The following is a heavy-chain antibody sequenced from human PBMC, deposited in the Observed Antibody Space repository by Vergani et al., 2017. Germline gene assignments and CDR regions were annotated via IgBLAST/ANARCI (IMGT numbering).Heavy chain of an antibody. CDR2: ISYDGSNK. CDR3: ARLHCSSTSGPDY. D-gene: IGHD2-2*01. J-gene: IGHJ4*02. CDR1: GFTFSSYA. V-gene: IGHV3-30-3*01. Sequence: QVQLVESGGGVVQPGRSLRLSCAASGFTFSSYAMHWVRQAPGKGLEWVAVISYDGSNKYYADSVKGRFTISRDNSKNTLYLQMNSLRAEDTAVYYCARLHCSSTSGPDYWGQGTLVTVSS.